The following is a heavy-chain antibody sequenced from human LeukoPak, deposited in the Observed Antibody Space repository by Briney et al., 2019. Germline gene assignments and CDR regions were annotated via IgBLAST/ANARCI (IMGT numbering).Heavy chain of an antibody. CDR3: ARTSGWYPYFDY. J-gene: IGHJ4*02. Sequence: GGSLRLSCAASGFTFTTYAMNWVRQAPGKGLEWISSILTSDGNPYFADSVKGRFTISRDNSKNTVDLQMNSLRAEDTAVYHCARTSGWYPYFDYWGQGTLVTVSS. D-gene: IGHD6-19*01. CDR2: ILTSDGNP. V-gene: IGHV3-23*01. CDR1: GFTFTTYA.